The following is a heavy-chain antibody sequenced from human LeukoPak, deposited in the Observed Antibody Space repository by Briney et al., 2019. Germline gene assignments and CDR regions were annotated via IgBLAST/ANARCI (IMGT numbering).Heavy chain of an antibody. CDR3: ARGTSFGYDP. D-gene: IGHD3-16*01. Sequence: AAVMVSCKTSGYTFTDHHLHWVRQAPGQGLEWMGWINAKSGDTLYAQRFQDRITMTRDTSITTAYMGLSRLTSDDTAMYYCARGTSFGYDPWGQGTMVTVSS. V-gene: IGHV1-2*02. CDR2: INAKSGDT. CDR1: GYTFTDHH. J-gene: IGHJ3*01.